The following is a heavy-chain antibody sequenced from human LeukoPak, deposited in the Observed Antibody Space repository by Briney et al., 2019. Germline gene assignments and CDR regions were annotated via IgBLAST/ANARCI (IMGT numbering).Heavy chain of an antibody. CDR2: ISGSGGSA. J-gene: IGHJ6*02. CDR1: GFTFSSYA. D-gene: IGHD3-22*01. CDR3: AKDAVSGAYYSPGGMDV. Sequence: GGSLRLSCAASGFTFSSYAMSWVRQAPGKGLEWVSSISGSGGSAYYADSVKGRFTISRDTSKNTLFLQMDSLRAEDTAVYFCAKDAVSGAYYSPGGMDVWGQGTTVTVSS. V-gene: IGHV3-23*01.